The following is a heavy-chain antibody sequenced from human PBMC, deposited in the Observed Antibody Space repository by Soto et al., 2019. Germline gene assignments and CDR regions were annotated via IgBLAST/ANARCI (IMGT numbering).Heavy chain of an antibody. CDR2: IYYSGST. V-gene: IGHV4-61*05. CDR1: GGSISSSSYY. D-gene: IGHD6-13*01. CDR3: ARGGWEGSSWPFDY. J-gene: IGHJ4*02. Sequence: PSETLSLTCTVSGGSISSSSYYWGWIRQPPGKGLEWIGYIYYSGSTNYNPSLKSRVTISVDTSKNQFSLKLSSVTAADTAVYYCARGGWEGSSWPFDYWGQGTLVTVSS.